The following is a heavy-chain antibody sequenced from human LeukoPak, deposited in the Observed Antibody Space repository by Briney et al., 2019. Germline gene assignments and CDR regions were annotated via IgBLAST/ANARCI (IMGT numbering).Heavy chain of an antibody. CDR1: GGSISSYY. CDR3: ARDQIVGATNYFDY. CDR2: IYYSGST. D-gene: IGHD1-26*01. V-gene: IGHV4-59*01. Sequence: SETLSLTCTGSGGSISSYYWSWIRQPPGKGLEGIGHIYYSGSTSYNPSLKSRVTISVDTSKNQFSLKLSSVTAADTAVYYCARDQIVGATNYFDYWGQGTLVTVSS. J-gene: IGHJ4*02.